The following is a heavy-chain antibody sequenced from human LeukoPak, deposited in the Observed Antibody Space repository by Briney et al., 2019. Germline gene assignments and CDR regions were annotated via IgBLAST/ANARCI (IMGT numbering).Heavy chain of an antibody. J-gene: IGHJ4*02. CDR1: GFTFSSYA. CDR2: ISGSGGST. D-gene: IGHD1-26*01. CDR3: AKGIIYVLGVDC. Sequence: GGSLRLSCAASGFTFSSYAMSWVRQAPGKGLEWVSAISGSGGSTYYADSVKGRFTISRDNSKNTLYLQMNGLRAEDTAVYYCAKGIIYVLGVDCWGQGTLVTVSS. V-gene: IGHV3-23*01.